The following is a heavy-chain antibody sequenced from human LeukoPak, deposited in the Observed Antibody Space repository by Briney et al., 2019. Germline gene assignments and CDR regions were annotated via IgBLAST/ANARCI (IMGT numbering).Heavy chain of an antibody. Sequence: EASETLSLTCTVSGGSISSGGYYWSWIRQHPGKGLEWIGYIYYSGSTYYNPSLKSRVTISVDTSKNQFSLKLSSVTAADTAVYYCARLGIVGATSWFDPWGQGTLVTVSS. V-gene: IGHV4-31*03. CDR1: GGSISSGGYY. CDR3: ARLGIVGATSWFDP. D-gene: IGHD1-26*01. J-gene: IGHJ5*02. CDR2: IYYSGST.